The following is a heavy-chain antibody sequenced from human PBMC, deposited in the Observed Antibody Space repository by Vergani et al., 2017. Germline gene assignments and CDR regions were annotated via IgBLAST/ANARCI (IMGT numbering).Heavy chain of an antibody. V-gene: IGHV3-23*01. CDR1: GFTFSSYA. D-gene: IGHD3-10*01. J-gene: IGHJ5*02. CDR3: AREKDYYGSGSYPRGWFDP. Sequence: EVQLLESGGGLVQPGGSLRLSCAASGFTFSSYAMSWVRQAPGKGLEWVSAISGSGGSTYYADSVKGRFTISRDNSKNTLYLQMNSLRAEDTAVYYCAREKDYYGSGSYPRGWFDPWGQGTLVTVSS. CDR2: ISGSGGST.